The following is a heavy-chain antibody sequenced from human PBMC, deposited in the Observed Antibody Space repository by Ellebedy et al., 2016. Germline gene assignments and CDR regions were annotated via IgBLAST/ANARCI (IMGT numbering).Heavy chain of an antibody. CDR3: TSASASTTGMDV. CDR1: GFTFSDHY. CDR2: SRNKANSYTT. V-gene: IGHV3-72*01. Sequence: GESLKISCAASGFTFSDHYMDWVCQAPGKGLEWVGRSRNKANSYTTEYAASVKGRFTISRDDSRNSMYLQMNSLTTEDTAMYYCTSASASTTGMDVWGQGTTVTVSS. D-gene: IGHD1-1*01. J-gene: IGHJ6*02.